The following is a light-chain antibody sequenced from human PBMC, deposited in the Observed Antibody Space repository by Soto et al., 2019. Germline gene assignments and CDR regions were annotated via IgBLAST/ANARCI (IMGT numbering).Light chain of an antibody. J-gene: IGKJ5*01. Sequence: DIQLTQSPSFLSASVGDRVTITCRASQGIGSYLVWYQQKPGKAPNLLIYVASTLQSGVPSRFGGSGFGTEFTLTVSSLQPEDFATYFCQQYYTYSTFGQGTRLDIK. V-gene: IGKV1-9*01. CDR2: VAS. CDR3: QQYYTYST. CDR1: QGIGSY.